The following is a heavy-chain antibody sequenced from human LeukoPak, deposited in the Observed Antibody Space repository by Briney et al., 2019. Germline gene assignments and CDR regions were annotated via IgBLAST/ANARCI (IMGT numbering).Heavy chain of an antibody. CDR2: ISASGDVT. D-gene: IGHD1-26*01. CDR1: RFSFSAYP. V-gene: IGHV3-23*01. CDR3: AKSLLTTASGTGRAFDI. J-gene: IGHJ3*02. Sequence: PGGSLRLSCAASRFSFSAYPMGWVRRAPGKGLEWVSRISASGDVTFHADPVKGRFTISRDNSKNTLYLQMNSLRAEDTAEYYCAKSLLTTASGTGRAFDIWGQGTMVTVSS.